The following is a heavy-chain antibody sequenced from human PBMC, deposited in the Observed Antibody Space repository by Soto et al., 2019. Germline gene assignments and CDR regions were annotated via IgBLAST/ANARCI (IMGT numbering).Heavy chain of an antibody. CDR2: INHSGST. J-gene: IGHJ5*02. CDR1: CGSFSGYY. V-gene: IGHV4-34*01. CDR3: ARERGDYYHSSGYNWFDP. Sequence: SETLSLTCAVYCGSFSGYYWSWIRQPPGKGLEWIGEINHSGSTNYNPSLKSRVTMSVDTSKNQFSLKLSSVTAADTAVYYCARERGDYYHSSGYNWFDPWGQGTLVTVSS. D-gene: IGHD3-22*01.